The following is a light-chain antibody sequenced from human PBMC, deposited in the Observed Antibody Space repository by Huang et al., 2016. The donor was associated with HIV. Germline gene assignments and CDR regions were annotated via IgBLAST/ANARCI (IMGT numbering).Light chain of an antibody. J-gene: IGKJ2*01. CDR3: QQYKDWPPMYT. CDR2: VAT. V-gene: IGKV3-15*01. CDR1: QSVSSS. Sequence: EIVMPQSPATLSLSPAESATLSCRASQSVSSSLAWYQERPGQAPRRLIYVATTRNTGIATRFMCSESGTDFTLTISSRQSEDTALYYCQQYKDWPPMYTFGQGTKLEIK.